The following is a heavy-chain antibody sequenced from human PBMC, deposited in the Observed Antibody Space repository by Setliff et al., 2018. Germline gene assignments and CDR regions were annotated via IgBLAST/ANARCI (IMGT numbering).Heavy chain of an antibody. CDR1: GDSISSGINY. J-gene: IGHJ4*02. CDR2: IDPSGNT. Sequence: SETLSLTCTVSGDSISSGINYWSWIRQPAGKGLEWIGHIDPSGNTNYSPSLKSRVTISGDTSKNQFSLKLTSVTAADTAVYYCARGNSRSSVWYVVPHFDYWGQGTLVTVS. D-gene: IGHD6-19*01. CDR3: ARGNSRSSVWYVVPHFDY. V-gene: IGHV4-61*09.